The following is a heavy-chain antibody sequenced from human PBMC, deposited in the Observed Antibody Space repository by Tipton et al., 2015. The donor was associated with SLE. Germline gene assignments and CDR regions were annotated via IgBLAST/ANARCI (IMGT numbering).Heavy chain of an antibody. CDR3: ASGYSSSSAQL. Sequence: TLSLTCTVSGGSISSGGYYWSWIRQHPGKGLEWIGYIYYSGSTYYNPSPKSRVTISVDTSKNQFSLKLSSVTAADTAVYYCASGYSSSSAQLWGQGTMVTVSS. D-gene: IGHD6-13*01. CDR2: IYYSGST. J-gene: IGHJ3*01. V-gene: IGHV4-31*03. CDR1: GGSISSGGYY.